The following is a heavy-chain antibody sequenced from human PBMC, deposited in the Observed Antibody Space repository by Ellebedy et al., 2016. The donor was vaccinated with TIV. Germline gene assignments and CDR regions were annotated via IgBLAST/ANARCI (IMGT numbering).Heavy chain of an antibody. V-gene: IGHV3-7*01. Sequence: GESLKISCAASGFTFSRFWMAWVRQAPGKGLEWVATINQGGRETYYVDSVKGRFTISRDNSKNSLYLQMNSLRADDTALYYCASAARGSGAYESFWGQGTLVTVSS. J-gene: IGHJ4*02. CDR2: INQGGRET. CDR3: ASAARGSGAYESF. D-gene: IGHD5-12*01. CDR1: GFTFSRFW.